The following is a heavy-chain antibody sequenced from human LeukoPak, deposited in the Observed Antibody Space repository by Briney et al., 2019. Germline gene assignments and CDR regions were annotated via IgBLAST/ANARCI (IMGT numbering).Heavy chain of an antibody. V-gene: IGHV3-7*01. CDR1: GFTFDDYG. CDR2: IKEDGSEK. D-gene: IGHD2-2*01. CDR3: AREGIAAASVLDY. J-gene: IGHJ4*02. Sequence: GGSLRLSCAASGFTFDDYGMSWVRQAPGKGLEWVANIKEDGSEKYYVDSVKGRFTISRDNAKNSLYLQMNSLRAEDTAVYYCAREGIAAASVLDYWGQGTLVTVSS.